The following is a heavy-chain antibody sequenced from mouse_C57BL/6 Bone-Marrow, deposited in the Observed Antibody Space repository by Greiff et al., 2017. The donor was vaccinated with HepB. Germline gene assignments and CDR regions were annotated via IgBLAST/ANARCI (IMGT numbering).Heavy chain of an antibody. J-gene: IGHJ3*01. Sequence: EVQWVESGGGLVKPGGSLKLSCAASGFTFSSYAMSWVRQTPEKRLEWVATISDGGSYTYYPDNVKGRFTISRDNAKNNLYLQMSHLKSEDTAMYYCARDFFYYGSRWFAYWGQGTLVTVSA. V-gene: IGHV5-4*01. D-gene: IGHD1-1*01. CDR2: ISDGGSYT. CDR1: GFTFSSYA. CDR3: ARDFFYYGSRWFAY.